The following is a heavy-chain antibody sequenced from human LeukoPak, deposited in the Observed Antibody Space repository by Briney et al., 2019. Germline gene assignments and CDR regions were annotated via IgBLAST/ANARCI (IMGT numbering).Heavy chain of an antibody. J-gene: IGHJ5*02. CDR1: GGSISSYF. CDR3: ARHSKPGTSLNWFDP. CDR2: IYYSGST. Sequence: SETLSLTCAESGGSISSYFWSCIRQPPGKGLEWIGYIYYSGSTNYNPSLKSRVTISVDTSKRQYSLRLSSVTAADTAVYYCARHSKPGTSLNWFDPWGQGTLVTVSS. D-gene: IGHD1-1*01. V-gene: IGHV4-59*01.